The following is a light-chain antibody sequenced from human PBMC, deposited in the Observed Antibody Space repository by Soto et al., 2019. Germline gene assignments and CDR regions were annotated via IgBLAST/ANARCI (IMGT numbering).Light chain of an antibody. CDR3: HQRGSWPRGT. V-gene: IGKV3-11*01. Sequence: EIVLTQSPSTLSFSPLETSTLSGRASQSVSSYLAWYQQKSGQAPRLLIYDASNRATGIPDRFSGSGSGTDFTLTISTLEPEDSAVYYCHQRGSWPRGTFGQGTKV. J-gene: IGKJ1*01. CDR1: QSVSSY. CDR2: DAS.